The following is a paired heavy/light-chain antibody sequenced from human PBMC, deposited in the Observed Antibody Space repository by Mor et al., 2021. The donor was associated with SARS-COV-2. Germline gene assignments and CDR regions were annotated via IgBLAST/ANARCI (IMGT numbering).Light chain of an antibody. Sequence: AIQMTQSPSSLSASVGDKVTITCRASQGVATDLGWYQHRPGKAPRVLIYAASTLQGGVPSRFSGSGSGTVFTLTISGLQPEDFATYYCLQDYSYPHTFGGGTKVDIK. CDR2: AAS. J-gene: IGKJ4*01. CDR1: QGVATD. V-gene: IGKV1-6*01. CDR3: LQDYSYPHT.
Heavy chain of an antibody. CDR1: GFSFEYYN. D-gene: IGHD1-26*01. Sequence: EVQLSESGGGLIQPGGSLRLSCEASGFSFEYYNMVWVRQAPGKGLEWVAYVAIGDATFYADSVKGRFTVSRDNSKSTHYLQMQSLTAEDTAIYYCAKYLRVGATHDAIDFWGQGTLVTVSS. V-gene: IGHV3-23*01. CDR2: VAIGDAT. J-gene: IGHJ3*01. CDR3: AKYLRVGATHDAIDF.